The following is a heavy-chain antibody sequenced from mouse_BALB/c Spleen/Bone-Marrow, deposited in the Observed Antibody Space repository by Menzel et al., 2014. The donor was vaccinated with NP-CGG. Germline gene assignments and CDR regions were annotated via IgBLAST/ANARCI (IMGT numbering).Heavy chain of an antibody. J-gene: IGHJ3*01. V-gene: IGHV1-80*01. CDR1: GYAFSSYW. Sequence: VQLQQSGAELVRPGSSVKISCKASGYAFSSYWMNWVKQRPGQGLEWIGQIYPGDGDTNYSGKFQGKATLTADKSSSTAYMQLSSLTSEDSAVYFCARGPWFAYWGQGTLVTVSA. CDR2: IYPGDGDT. CDR3: ARGPWFAY.